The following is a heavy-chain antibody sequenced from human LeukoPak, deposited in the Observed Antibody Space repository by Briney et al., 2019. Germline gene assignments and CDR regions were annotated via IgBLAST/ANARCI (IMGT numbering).Heavy chain of an antibody. D-gene: IGHD3-22*01. CDR1: GGSISSGSYY. J-gene: IGHJ3*02. CDR2: IYTSGST. Sequence: SQTLSLTCTVSGGSISSGSYYWSWIRQPAGKGLEGIGRIYTSGSTNYNPSLKSRVTISVDTSKNQFSLKLSSVTAADTAVYYCARDEPDYYDSSGYEPNDAFDIWGQGTMVTVSS. V-gene: IGHV4-61*02. CDR3: ARDEPDYYDSSGYEPNDAFDI.